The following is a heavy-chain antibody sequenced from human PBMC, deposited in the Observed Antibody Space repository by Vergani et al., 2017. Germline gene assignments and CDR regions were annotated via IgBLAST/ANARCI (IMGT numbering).Heavy chain of an antibody. Sequence: EVQLVESGGGLVQPGGSLRLSCAASGFTFSSYDMHWVRQATGKGLEWVSRINSDGSSTSYADSVKGRFTISRDNAKNTLYLQMNSLRAEDTAVYYCARVRDYDFWSGYRDAFDIWGQGTMVTVSS. CDR1: GFTFSSYD. CDR2: INSDGSST. D-gene: IGHD3-3*01. V-gene: IGHV3-74*02. CDR3: ARVRDYDFWSGYRDAFDI. J-gene: IGHJ3*02.